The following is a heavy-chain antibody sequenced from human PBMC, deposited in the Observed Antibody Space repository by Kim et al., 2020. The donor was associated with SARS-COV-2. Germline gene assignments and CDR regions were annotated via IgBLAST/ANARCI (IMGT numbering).Heavy chain of an antibody. D-gene: IGHD2-2*01. V-gene: IGHV4-31*03. J-gene: IGHJ4*02. CDR2: IHYSGNT. CDR1: GGSISTGGYY. Sequence: SETLSLTCTVSGGSISTGGYYWSWIRQLPGKGLEWIGYIHYSGNTYYNPSLKSRLSISVDTSKNQFSLKLSSVTAADTAVYYCARCPKQVVGKNFDYWGQGTLVTVS. CDR3: ARCPKQVVGKNFDY.